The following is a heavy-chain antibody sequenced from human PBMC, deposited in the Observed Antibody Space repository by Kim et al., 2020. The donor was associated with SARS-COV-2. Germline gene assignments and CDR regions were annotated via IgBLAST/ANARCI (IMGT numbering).Heavy chain of an antibody. V-gene: IGHV4-34*01. CDR3: ASGRLSSLGPATAVAGRGTIFDY. Sequence: SETLSLTCAVYGGSFSGYYWSWIRQPPGKGLEWIGEINHSGSTNYNPSLKSRVTISVDTSKNQFSLKLSSVTAADTAVYYCASGRLSSLGPATAVAGRGTIFDYWGQGTLVTVSS. D-gene: IGHD6-19*01. CDR2: INHSGST. J-gene: IGHJ4*02. CDR1: GGSFSGYY.